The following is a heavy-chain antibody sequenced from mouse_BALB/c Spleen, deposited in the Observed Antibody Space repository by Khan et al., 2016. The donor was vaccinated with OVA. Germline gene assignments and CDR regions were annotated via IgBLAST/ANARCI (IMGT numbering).Heavy chain of an antibody. D-gene: IGHD2-14*01. CDR1: GYSFTLYY. V-gene: IGHV1-26*01. J-gene: IGHJ3*01. Sequence: VQLQQSGPDLVTPGTSVKISYKASGYSFTLYYMSWVKQSHEKSLEWIGRINPNTDNINYNQEFKGKAILTVDKSSNTAYMELRSLTSEDSAVYFCARGYDFFASWGQGTLVTVSP. CDR3: ARGYDFFAS. CDR2: INPNTDNI.